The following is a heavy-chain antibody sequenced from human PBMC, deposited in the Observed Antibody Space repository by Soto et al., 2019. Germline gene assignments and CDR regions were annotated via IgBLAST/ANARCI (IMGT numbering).Heavy chain of an antibody. V-gene: IGHV3-33*01. D-gene: IGHD2-2*03. Sequence: QVQLVESGGGVVQPGRSLRLSCAASGFTFSSYGMHWVRQAPGKGLEWGAVIWYDGSNKYYADSVKGRFTISRDNSKNTLYLQMNSLRAEDTAVYYCARFGYCSSTSCSGNYYMDVWGKGTTVTVSS. CDR3: ARFGYCSSTSCSGNYYMDV. CDR1: GFTFSSYG. J-gene: IGHJ6*03. CDR2: IWYDGSNK.